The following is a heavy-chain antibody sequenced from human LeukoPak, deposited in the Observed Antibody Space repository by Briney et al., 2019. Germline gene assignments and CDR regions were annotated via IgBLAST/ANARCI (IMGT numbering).Heavy chain of an antibody. Sequence: GDALRLSCAASGFTFSSYAMHWVPPAPGKGLEYVSAIRSNGGSTYYANSVKGRFTISRDNSKNTLYLQMGSLRADDSAVHYCATVDPICCCSGYSGVSDHWAEGPLVRV. V-gene: IGHV3-64*01. D-gene: IGHD5-12*01. CDR1: GFTFSSYA. J-gene: IGHJ1*01. CDR2: IRSNGGST. CDR3: ATVDPICCCSGYSGVSDH.